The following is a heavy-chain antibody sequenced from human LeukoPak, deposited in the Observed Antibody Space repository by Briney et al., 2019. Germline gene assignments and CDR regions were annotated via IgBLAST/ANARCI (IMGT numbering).Heavy chain of an antibody. J-gene: IGHJ4*02. Sequence: SQTLSLTCAISGDSVSSNSATWNWIRQSPSRGLEWLGRAYYRSKWYYDYAVSVKSRITINPDTSKDQFSLQLNSVTPEDTAVYYCARFLGTALDYWGQGTLVTVSS. D-gene: IGHD2-21*02. CDR1: GDSVSSNSAT. CDR3: ARFLGTALDY. V-gene: IGHV6-1*01. CDR2: AYYRSKWYY.